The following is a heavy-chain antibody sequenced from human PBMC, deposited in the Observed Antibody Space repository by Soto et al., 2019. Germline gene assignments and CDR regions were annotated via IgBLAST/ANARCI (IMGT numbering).Heavy chain of an antibody. J-gene: IGHJ4*01. D-gene: IGHD3-10*01. CDR3: AKDRRITMVRGVLRAFDS. V-gene: IGHV3-23*01. CDR1: GFICSSYD. CDR2: ILVGGSP. Sequence: GGSLRLSCAVSGFICSSYDMSWVRHAPGKGLEWVSTILVGGSPHYEDSVKGRFTISRDTSKNTVYLQMNSLTAGDTAVYYCAKDRRITMVRGVLRAFDSWGQGNLVTVSS.